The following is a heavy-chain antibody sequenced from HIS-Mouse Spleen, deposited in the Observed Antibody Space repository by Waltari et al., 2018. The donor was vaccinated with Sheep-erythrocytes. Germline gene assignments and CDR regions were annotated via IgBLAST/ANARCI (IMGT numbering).Heavy chain of an antibody. Sequence: EVQLVESGGGLVKPGGSVRLACAASGCTVSNAWMSWVRQAPGKGLEWVGRIKSKTDGGTTDYAAPVKGRFTISRDDSKNTLYLQMNSLRAEDTAVYYCARVTWELLRRYFDLWGRGTLVTVSS. CDR3: ARVTWELLRRYFDL. V-gene: IGHV3-15*01. D-gene: IGHD1-26*01. CDR1: GCTVSNAW. CDR2: IKSKTDGGTT. J-gene: IGHJ2*01.